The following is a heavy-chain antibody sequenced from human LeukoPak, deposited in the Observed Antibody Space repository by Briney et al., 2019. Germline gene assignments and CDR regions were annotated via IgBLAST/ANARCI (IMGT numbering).Heavy chain of an antibody. Sequence: SETLSLTCAVYGGSFSGDYWNWIRQPPGKGLEWIGEINHSGSTNPNPSLKSRVTISVDRSKNQFSLKLSSVTAADTAVYYCARRPRYSSSWYYFDSWGQGTLVTVSS. CDR2: INHSGST. J-gene: IGHJ4*02. CDR1: GGSFSGDY. CDR3: ARRPRYSSSWYYFDS. V-gene: IGHV4-34*01. D-gene: IGHD6-13*01.